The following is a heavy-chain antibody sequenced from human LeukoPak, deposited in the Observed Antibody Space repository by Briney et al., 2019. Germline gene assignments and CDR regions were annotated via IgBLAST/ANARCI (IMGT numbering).Heavy chain of an antibody. CDR1: GYTLTELS. CDR2: FDPEDGET. J-gene: IGHJ4*02. V-gene: IGHV1-24*01. Sequence: GASVKVSCKVSGYTLTELSMHWVRQAPGKGLEWMGGFDPEDGETIYAQKFQGRVTMTEDTSTDTAYMELSSLRSGDTAVYYCATLGRLRYFDLPPYWGQGTLVTVSS. CDR3: ATLGRLRYFDLPPY. D-gene: IGHD3-9*01.